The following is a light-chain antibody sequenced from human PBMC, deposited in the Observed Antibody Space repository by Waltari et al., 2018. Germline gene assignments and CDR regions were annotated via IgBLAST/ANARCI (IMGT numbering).Light chain of an antibody. J-gene: IGLJ2*01. Sequence: SYELTQPPSMSVSPGQTATITCSGKKLGDKYASWYQQKAGQSPVLVIYRDNRRPSGIPARFSGSNSGNRSTLTISGAQALDEASYYCQAWDSRTVAFGGGTKVTVL. CDR3: QAWDSRTVA. CDR1: KLGDKY. CDR2: RDN. V-gene: IGLV3-1*01.